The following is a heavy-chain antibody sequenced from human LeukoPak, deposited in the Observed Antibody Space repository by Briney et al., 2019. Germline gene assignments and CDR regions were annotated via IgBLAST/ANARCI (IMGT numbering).Heavy chain of an antibody. D-gene: IGHD1-1*01. CDR1: GGSISSSSYY. J-gene: IGHJ6*02. CDR2: IYYSGST. CDR3: ARRHDPSYYYGMDV. V-gene: IGHV4-39*07. Sequence: SETLSLTCTVSGGSISSSSYYWGWIRQPPGKGLEWIGSIYYSGSTYYNPSLKSRVTISVDTSKNRFSLKLSSVTAADTAVYYCARRHDPSYYYGMDVWGQGTTVTVSS.